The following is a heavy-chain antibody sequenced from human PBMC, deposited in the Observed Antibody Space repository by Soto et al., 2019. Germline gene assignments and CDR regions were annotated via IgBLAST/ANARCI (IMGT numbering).Heavy chain of an antibody. Sequence: QVQLQESGPGLVKPSQTLSLTCTVSGASISSGEYYWNWIRQPPGKGLEWIGHIYYSGSTHYNPSLKSRVTISVDPSKNQFSLDLSSVTAADTAVYYCARRFGDYNYYYYGMDVWGQGTTVTVSS. V-gene: IGHV4-30-4*01. J-gene: IGHJ6*02. CDR3: ARRFGDYNYYYYGMDV. D-gene: IGHD4-17*01. CDR2: IYYSGST. CDR1: GASISSGEYY.